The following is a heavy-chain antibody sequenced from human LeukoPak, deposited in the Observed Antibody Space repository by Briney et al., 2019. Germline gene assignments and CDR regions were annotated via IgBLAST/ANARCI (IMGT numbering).Heavy chain of an antibody. Sequence: GGSLRLSCAASGFTFSSYWMSWVRQAPGRGLEWVANVKQDGSEKQYVDSVKGRFAISRDNAENSLYLQMNSLKAEDTAVYYCGRFTRSGDSVYWGQGTLVTVSS. D-gene: IGHD7-27*01. CDR3: GRFTRSGDSVY. V-gene: IGHV3-7*04. CDR1: GFTFSSYW. J-gene: IGHJ4*02. CDR2: VKQDGSEK.